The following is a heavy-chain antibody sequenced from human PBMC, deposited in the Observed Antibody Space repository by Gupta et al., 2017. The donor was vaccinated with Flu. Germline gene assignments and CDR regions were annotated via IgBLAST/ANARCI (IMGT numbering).Heavy chain of an antibody. D-gene: IGHD3-10*01. CDR2: IHYSGST. J-gene: IGHJ6*02. V-gene: IGHV4-59*02. CDR1: GGSVSNYY. Sequence: QVQLQESGPGLVKPSETLSLICTVSGGSVSNYYWSWIRQPPGKGLEWIGYIHYSGSTNYNPSLKSRVTMSVDTSSNHFSLKLSSVTAADTAVYYCAKDMIRGARYYYYGMDVWGRGTTVTVSS. CDR3: AKDMIRGARYYYYGMDV.